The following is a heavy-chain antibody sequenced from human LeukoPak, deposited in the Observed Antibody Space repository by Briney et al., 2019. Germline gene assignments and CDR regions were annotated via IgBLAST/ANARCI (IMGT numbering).Heavy chain of an antibody. D-gene: IGHD5-18*01. J-gene: IGHJ4*02. V-gene: IGHV3-48*01. Sequence: PGGSLRLSCTASGFTFSSYGMDWVRQAPGKGLEWVSYISSSGSTIYYADSVKGRFTISRDNAKNSLYLQMNSLRAEDTAVYYCGRGGAMVINYWGQGTLVTVSS. CDR2: ISSSGSTI. CDR3: GRGGAMVINY. CDR1: GFTFSSYG.